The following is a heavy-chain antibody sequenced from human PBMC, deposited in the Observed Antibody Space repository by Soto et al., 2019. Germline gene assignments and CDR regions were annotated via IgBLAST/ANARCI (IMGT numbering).Heavy chain of an antibody. V-gene: IGHV1-2*02. CDR2: INPSSGSI. CDR3: ARDITMIVVVADHDASDI. D-gene: IGHD3-22*01. Sequence: QVQLVQSGAEVKKPGASVKVSCKASGYTFTGYYMHWVRQAPGQGLEWMGWINPSSGSINYAQKLPGRVTMTRDTSISTAYMELSRLRSDHTAVYYCARDITMIVVVADHDASDIWGQGTMLTVSS. J-gene: IGHJ3*02. CDR1: GYTFTGYY.